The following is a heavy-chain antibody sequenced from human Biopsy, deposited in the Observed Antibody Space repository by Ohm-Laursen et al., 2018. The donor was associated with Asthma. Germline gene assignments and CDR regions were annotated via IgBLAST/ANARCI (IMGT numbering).Heavy chain of an antibody. D-gene: IGHD3-3*01. V-gene: IGHV3-30*18. CDR2: ISYDGSNK. CDR3: AKDTEGRYDFWSGLSYNYYGMDV. J-gene: IGHJ6*02. CDR1: GFTFSSYG. Sequence: SLRLSCAASGFTFSSYGMHWVRQAPGKGLAWVAVISYDGSNKYYADSVKGRFTISRDNSKNTLYLQMNSLRAEDTAVYYCAKDTEGRYDFWSGLSYNYYGMDVWGQGTTVTVSS.